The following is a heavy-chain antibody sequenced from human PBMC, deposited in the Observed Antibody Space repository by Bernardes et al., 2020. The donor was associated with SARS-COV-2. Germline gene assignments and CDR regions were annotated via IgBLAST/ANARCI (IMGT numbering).Heavy chain of an antibody. CDR3: ARRGRSYCSSTSCYHYYYYYMDV. V-gene: IGHV4-59*08. CDR1: GGSISSYY. Sequence: LSLTCTVSGGSISSYYWSWIRQPPGKGLEWIGYIYYSGSTNYNPSLKSRVTISVDTSKNQFSLKLSSVTAADTAVYYCARRGRSYCSSTSCYHYYYYYMDVWGKGTTVTVSS. CDR2: IYYSGST. D-gene: IGHD2-2*01. J-gene: IGHJ6*03.